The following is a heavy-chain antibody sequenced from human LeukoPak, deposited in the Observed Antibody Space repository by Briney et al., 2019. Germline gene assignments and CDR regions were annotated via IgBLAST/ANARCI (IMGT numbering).Heavy chain of an antibody. CDR3: AREDLGAETTMDY. CDR1: GGSFSGYY. CDR2: INHSGST. V-gene: IGHV4-34*01. J-gene: IGHJ4*02. Sequence: SETLSLTCAVYGGSFSGYYWSWIRQPPGKGLEWIGEINHSGSTTYNPSLKSRATISVDTSKNQFSLKLTSVTAADTAVYYCAREDLGAETTMDYWGQGTLVTVSS. D-gene: IGHD1-1*01.